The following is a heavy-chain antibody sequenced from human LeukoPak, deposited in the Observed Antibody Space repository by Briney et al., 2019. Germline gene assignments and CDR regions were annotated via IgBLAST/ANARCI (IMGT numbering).Heavy chain of an antibody. CDR3: ARVLRPMASQYYFDY. Sequence: ASVKVSCKASGYTFTSYGISWVRQAPGQGLEWMGWISAYNGNTNYAQKLQGRVTMSTDTSTGTAYMELRSLRSDDTAVYHCARVLRPMASQYYFDYWGQGTLVTVSS. V-gene: IGHV1-18*01. CDR1: GYTFTSYG. D-gene: IGHD3-10*01. J-gene: IGHJ4*02. CDR2: ISAYNGNT.